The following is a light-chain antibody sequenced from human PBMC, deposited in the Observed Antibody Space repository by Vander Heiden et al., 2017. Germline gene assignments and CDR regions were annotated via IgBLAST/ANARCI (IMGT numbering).Light chain of an antibody. CDR2: DVS. CDR1: RSDIGGYNY. V-gene: IGLV2-14*03. Sequence: QSALTQPASGSGSPGQSVTISCTGTRSDIGGYNYVSWYQQHPGKAPKLMIHDVSDRPSGVANRFSGSKSGNTASLTISGLQAEDEADYYCCSYTSSSTLYVFGTGTKVTVL. CDR3: CSYTSSSTLYV. J-gene: IGLJ1*01.